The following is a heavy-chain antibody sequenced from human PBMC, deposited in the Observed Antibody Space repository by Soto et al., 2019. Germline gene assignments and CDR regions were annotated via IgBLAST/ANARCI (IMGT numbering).Heavy chain of an antibody. J-gene: IGHJ4*02. CDR2: INAGNGNT. V-gene: IGHV1-3*01. CDR3: ARGLGRPFDY. D-gene: IGHD7-27*01. CDR1: RYRFTSYA. Sequence: GASVKVPCKDSRYRFTSYAMHWLRQAPGQRLEWMGWINAGNGNTKYSQKFQGRVTITRDTSASTAYMELSSMRSEDTAVYYCARGLGRPFDYWGQGTLVTVSS.